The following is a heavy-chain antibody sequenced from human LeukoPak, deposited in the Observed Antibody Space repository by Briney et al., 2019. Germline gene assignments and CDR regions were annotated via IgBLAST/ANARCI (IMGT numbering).Heavy chain of an antibody. J-gene: IGHJ4*02. D-gene: IGHD2/OR15-2a*01. Sequence: GGSLRLSCAASAFTVSSNYMNWVRQGPGKGLEWVSVLYSAGNTFCADSVKGRFTISRDNSKNTLYLQMNSLRPEDTAVYYCARAREYLAIDYWGQGTLVTVSS. CDR3: ARAREYLAIDY. CDR2: LYSAGNT. V-gene: IGHV3-66*02. CDR1: AFTVSSNY.